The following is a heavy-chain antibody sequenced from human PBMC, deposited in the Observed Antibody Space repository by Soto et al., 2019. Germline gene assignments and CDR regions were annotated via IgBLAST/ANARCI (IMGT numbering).Heavy chain of an antibody. D-gene: IGHD6-6*01. V-gene: IGHV1-2*02. CDR3: ASFEYSGSSDAFDI. J-gene: IGHJ3*02. Sequence: GXSVQDCWRLSGSTFTCCYRNLVRQTPGQGLEWMGWINPNTGGTNYAQKFQGRVTMTRDTSISTDYMALSRLRSDDTAVYFCASFEYSGSSDAFDIWGQGTLVTVSS. CDR2: INPNTGGT. CDR1: GSTFTCCY.